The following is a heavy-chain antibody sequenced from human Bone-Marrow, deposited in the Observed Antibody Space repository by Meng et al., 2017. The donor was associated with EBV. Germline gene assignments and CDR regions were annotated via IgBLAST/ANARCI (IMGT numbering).Heavy chain of an antibody. J-gene: IGHJ4*02. V-gene: IGHV3-23*01. CDR2: ITSSSDST. CDR3: AKDLFSSGWYDFDY. Sequence: EVQLLEXXVGLVQPGXSLRLSXVASGFTFCSYAMSWVRQAPGKGLEWVSTITSSSDSTYYADSVRGRFTISRDNSKDTLYLQMNSLTAEDTAVYYCAKDLFSSGWYDFDYWGQGTLVTVSS. D-gene: IGHD6-19*01. CDR1: GFTFCSYA.